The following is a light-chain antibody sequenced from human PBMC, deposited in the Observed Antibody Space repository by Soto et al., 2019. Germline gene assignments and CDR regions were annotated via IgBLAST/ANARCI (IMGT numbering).Light chain of an antibody. CDR1: SSNIGSND. V-gene: IGLV1-47*01. J-gene: IGLJ2*01. CDR2: SNN. CDR3: AAWDESLSGVV. Sequence: QSVLTQPPSASGTPGQRVTISCSGSSSNIGSNDVIWYQQLPGTAPKLLICSNNQRPTGVPDRFSGSRSGTSASLAISGLRSEDGADYYCAAWDESLSGVVFGGVTKLTVL.